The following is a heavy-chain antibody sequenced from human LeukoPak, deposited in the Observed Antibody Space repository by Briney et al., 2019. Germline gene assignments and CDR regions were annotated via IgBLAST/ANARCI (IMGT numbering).Heavy chain of an antibody. CDR3: ARDLQWGFDY. J-gene: IGHJ4*02. CDR2: MNPNSGNA. CDR1: GYTFTRYD. D-gene: IGHD3-16*01. V-gene: IGHV1-8*01. Sequence: GASVKVSCKASGYTFTRYDINWVRQATGQGLEWMGWMNPNSGNAGYVQKFQGRVTMTRNTSTSTVYMELSSLRSEDTAVYYCARDLQWGFDYWGQGTLVTVSS.